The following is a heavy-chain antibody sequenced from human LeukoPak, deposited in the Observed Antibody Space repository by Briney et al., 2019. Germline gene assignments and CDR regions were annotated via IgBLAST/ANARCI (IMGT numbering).Heavy chain of an antibody. V-gene: IGHV3-7*01. D-gene: IGHD5-24*01. J-gene: IGHJ4*02. Sequence: PGGSLRLSCAASGFTFSNYWMSWVRQAPGKGLEWVANINQDGSEEYYVDSVKGRFIISRDNAKISPYLQMNSLRAEDTAVYYCAREADDGVYYFDYWGQGTLVTVSS. CDR3: AREADDGVYYFDY. CDR2: INQDGSEE. CDR1: GFTFSNYW.